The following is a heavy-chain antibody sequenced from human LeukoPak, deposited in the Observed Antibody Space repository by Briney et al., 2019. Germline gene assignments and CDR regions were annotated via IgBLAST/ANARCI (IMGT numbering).Heavy chain of an antibody. D-gene: IGHD6-19*01. CDR3: ARDGWSSGWYNY. CDR2: INPSGGST. V-gene: IGHV1-46*01. J-gene: IGHJ4*02. CDR1: GYTFTSYY. Sequence: ASVKVSCKASGYTFTSYYLPWVRKALGQGLGWRGIINPSGGSTSYAQKFQGRVTMTRDTSTSTVYMELSSLRSEDTAVYYCARDGWSSGWYNYWGQGTLVTVSS.